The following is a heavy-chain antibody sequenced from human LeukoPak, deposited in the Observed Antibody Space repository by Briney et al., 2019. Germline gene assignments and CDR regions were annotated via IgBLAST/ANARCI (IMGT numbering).Heavy chain of an antibody. CDR3: ARDATVGGTSFDY. Sequence: GGSLRLSCAASGFTFTSYSVNWVRQAPGKGLEWVSTISSSSSYIYYADSVKGRFTISRDNAKNSLYLQMNSLRAEDTAVYYCARDATVGGTSFDYGGQGTLVTVSS. V-gene: IGHV3-21*01. CDR2: ISSSSSYI. J-gene: IGHJ4*02. D-gene: IGHD1-26*01. CDR1: GFTFTSYS.